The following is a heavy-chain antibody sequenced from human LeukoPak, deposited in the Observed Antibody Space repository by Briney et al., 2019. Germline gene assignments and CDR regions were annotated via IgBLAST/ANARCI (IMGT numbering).Heavy chain of an antibody. D-gene: IGHD2-21*01. V-gene: IGHV3-23*01. CDR2: ISGSGGRT. CDR1: GFTFSSYV. Sequence: GGSLSLSCAASGFTFSSYVMSWVRQAPGKGLEWVSGISGSGGRTYYADSVKGRFTISRDNSKNTLYLQMNSLRAQDTAVYYCAKKSCGSEYFYVADYWGQGTLVTVSS. CDR3: AKKSCGSEYFYVADY. J-gene: IGHJ4*02.